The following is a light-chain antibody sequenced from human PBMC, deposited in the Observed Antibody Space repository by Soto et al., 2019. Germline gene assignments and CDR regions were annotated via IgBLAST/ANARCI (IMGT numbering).Light chain of an antibody. CDR3: QQYVTGT. Sequence: DIKMTQSPATLSASVGDRVTIICRASQSISIWLAWYQQKPGKAPKILIYKASSLESGVPSRFSGSGSGTEFTLTISSLQPYDFAVYYCQQYVTGTFGQGTKVDIK. J-gene: IGKJ1*01. CDR2: KAS. CDR1: QSISIW. V-gene: IGKV1-5*03.